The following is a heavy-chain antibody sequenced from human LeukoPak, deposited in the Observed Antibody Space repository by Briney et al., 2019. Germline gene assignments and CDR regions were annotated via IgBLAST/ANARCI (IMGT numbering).Heavy chain of an antibody. Sequence: SETLSLTCAVYGGSFSGYYWSWIRQPPGKGLEWIGEINHSGSTNYNPSLKSRVTISVDTSKNQFSLKLTSVTAADTAVYYCARRFWSGYLADWGQGTLVTVSS. CDR2: INHSGST. J-gene: IGHJ4*02. CDR3: ARRFWSGYLAD. D-gene: IGHD3-3*01. CDR1: GGSFSGYY. V-gene: IGHV4-34*01.